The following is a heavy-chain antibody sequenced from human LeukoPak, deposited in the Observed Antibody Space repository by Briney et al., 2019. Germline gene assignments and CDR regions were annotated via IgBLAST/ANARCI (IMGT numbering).Heavy chain of an antibody. J-gene: IGHJ1*01. Sequence: GGSLRLSCAASGFTFDNAWMNWVRQVPGKGLEWVGRIKSKTDGATTDYAASVRGRFTISRDDSRNTLYLQMDSLKIEDTAVYYCTTDRYYDNSELQFQHWGQGTLVTVSS. V-gene: IGHV3-15*07. CDR2: IKSKTDGATT. CDR1: GFTFDNAW. CDR3: TTDRYYDNSELQFQH. D-gene: IGHD3-22*01.